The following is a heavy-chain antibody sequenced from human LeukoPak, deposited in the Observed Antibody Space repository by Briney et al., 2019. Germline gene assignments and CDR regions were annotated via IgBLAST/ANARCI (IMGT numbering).Heavy chain of an antibody. CDR1: GFTVSSSY. D-gene: IGHD3-10*01. CDR3: ARILWFGELLTESYFDY. Sequence: PGGSLRLSCAASGFTVSSSYMSWVRQAPGKGLEWVSVIYSGGSTYYADSVKGRFTISRDNSKNTLYLQLNSLRAEDTAVYYCARILWFGELLTESYFDYWGQGTLVTVSS. CDR2: IYSGGST. J-gene: IGHJ4*02. V-gene: IGHV3-66*01.